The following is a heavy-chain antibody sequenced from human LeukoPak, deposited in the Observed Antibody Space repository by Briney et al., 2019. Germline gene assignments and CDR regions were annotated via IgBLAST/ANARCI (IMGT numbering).Heavy chain of an antibody. CDR1: GYTFTSYD. CDR2: MNPNSGNT. CDR3: ARRFGELLSHAFDI. J-gene: IGHJ3*02. D-gene: IGHD3-10*01. V-gene: IGHV1-8*03. Sequence: ASVKVSCKTSGYTFTSYDINWVRQATGQGLEWMGWMNPNSGNTGYAQKLQGRVTITRNTSTSTAYMELSSLRSEDTAVYYCARRFGELLSHAFDIWGQGTMVTVSS.